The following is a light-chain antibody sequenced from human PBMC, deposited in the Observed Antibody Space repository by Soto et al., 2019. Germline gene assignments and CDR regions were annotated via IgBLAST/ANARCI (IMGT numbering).Light chain of an antibody. V-gene: IGLV2-14*03. CDR3: SSYTNASTLV. J-gene: IGLJ3*02. CDR1: SSDVGAYTL. CDR2: DVS. Sequence: QSALTQPASLPGSPGQSITISCTGTSSDVGAYTLVSWYQQHPGRAPKLFIFDVSDRPSGVSNRFAGAKSGNTASLTISGLQAEDEAFYYCSSYTNASTLVFGGGTKLTVL.